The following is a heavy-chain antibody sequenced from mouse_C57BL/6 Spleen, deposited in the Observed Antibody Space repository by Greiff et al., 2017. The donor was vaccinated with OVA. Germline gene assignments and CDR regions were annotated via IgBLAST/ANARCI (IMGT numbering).Heavy chain of an antibody. D-gene: IGHD2-2*01. CDR1: GYAFSSSW. CDR2: IYPGDGDT. Sequence: VMLVESGPELVKPGASVKISCKASGYAFSSSWMNWVKQRPGKGLEWIGRIYPGDGDTNYNGKFKGKATLTADKSSSTAYMQLSSLTSEDSAVYFCARGGYHFYAMDYWGQGTSVTVSS. CDR3: ARGGYHFYAMDY. J-gene: IGHJ4*01. V-gene: IGHV1-82*01.